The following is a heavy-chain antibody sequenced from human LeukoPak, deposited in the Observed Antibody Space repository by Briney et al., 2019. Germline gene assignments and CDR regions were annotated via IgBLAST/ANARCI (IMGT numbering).Heavy chain of an antibody. J-gene: IGHJ4*02. Sequence: GGSLRLSCAASGFTFSSYWMNWVRQAPGKGLEWVANIKEDGSEKNYVDSVKGRFTISRDNAKNSLYLQMNSLRAEDTAVYYCARGHYYDSSGYSGYWGQGTLVTVSS. V-gene: IGHV3-7*01. D-gene: IGHD3-22*01. CDR3: ARGHYYDSSGYSGY. CDR2: IKEDGSEK. CDR1: GFTFSSYW.